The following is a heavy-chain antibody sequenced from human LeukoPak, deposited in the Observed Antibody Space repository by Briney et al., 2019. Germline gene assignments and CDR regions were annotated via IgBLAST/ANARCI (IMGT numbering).Heavy chain of an antibody. Sequence: ASVKVSCKASGGTFSSYAISWVRQAPGQGLEWMGGIIPIFGTADYAQKFQGRVTITTDESTSTAYMELSSLRSKDTAVYYCARGVVGATRTFFDYMDVWGKGTTVTVSS. V-gene: IGHV1-69*05. D-gene: IGHD1-26*01. J-gene: IGHJ6*03. CDR1: GGTFSSYA. CDR2: IIPIFGTA. CDR3: ARGVVGATRTFFDYMDV.